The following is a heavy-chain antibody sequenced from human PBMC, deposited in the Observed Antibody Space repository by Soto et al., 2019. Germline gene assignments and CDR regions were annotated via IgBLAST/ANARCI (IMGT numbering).Heavy chain of an antibody. J-gene: IGHJ4*02. CDR1: GYTFTSYG. D-gene: IGHD2-21*02. CDR2: ISAGNGNT. CDR3: ARSIVVVTALDY. Sequence: ASVKVSCKASGYTFTSYGISWVRQAPGQGLEWMGWISAGNGNTKNAQKFQGRVTITRDTSASTAYMELSSLRSEDTAVYYCARSIVVVTALDYWGQGTLVTSPQ. V-gene: IGHV1-18*01.